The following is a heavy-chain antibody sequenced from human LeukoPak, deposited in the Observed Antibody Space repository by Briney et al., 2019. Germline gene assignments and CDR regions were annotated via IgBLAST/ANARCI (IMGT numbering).Heavy chain of an antibody. CDR1: GFTFSSYA. CDR2: ISGSGGST. CDR3: AKDERDYGDYDPPDY. J-gene: IGHJ4*02. D-gene: IGHD4-17*01. Sequence: PGGSLRLSCAASGFTFSSYAMSWVRQAPGKGLEWVSAISGSGGSTYYADSAKGRFTISRDNSKNTLYLQMNSLRAEDTAVYYCAKDERDYGDYDPPDYWGQGTLVTVSS. V-gene: IGHV3-23*01.